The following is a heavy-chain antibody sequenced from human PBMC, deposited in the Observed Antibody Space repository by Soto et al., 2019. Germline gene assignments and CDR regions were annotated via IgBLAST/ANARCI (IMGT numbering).Heavy chain of an antibody. D-gene: IGHD3-3*01. J-gene: IGHJ5*02. V-gene: IGHV1-8*01. CDR1: GYTFASYN. CDR3: ARGGRYLEWFPWFDP. CDR2: INPNSGDT. Sequence: QVQLVQSGAEVKRPGASVKVSCKASGYTFASYNIYWVRQSPGQGPEYMGWINPNSGDTGYTQKFLGRLTMTRNPSIRRAYMELSSLESEDTAVYYCARGGRYLEWFPWFDPWGQGTLVTVSS.